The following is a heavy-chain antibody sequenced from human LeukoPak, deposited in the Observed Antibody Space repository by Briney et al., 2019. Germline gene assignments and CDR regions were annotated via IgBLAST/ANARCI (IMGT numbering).Heavy chain of an antibody. CDR1: GFTFSSYS. CDR3: AKDPYDYGDYESAFDI. J-gene: IGHJ3*02. D-gene: IGHD4-17*01. CDR2: ISCTSSSI. V-gene: IGHV3-21*01. Sequence: GGSLRLSCAASGFTFSSYSLNWVRQAPGQGLEWVSSISCTSSSIYYADSVKGRFTISRDNAKNSLDLQMNSLRAEDTAVYYCAKDPYDYGDYESAFDIWGQGTMVTVSS.